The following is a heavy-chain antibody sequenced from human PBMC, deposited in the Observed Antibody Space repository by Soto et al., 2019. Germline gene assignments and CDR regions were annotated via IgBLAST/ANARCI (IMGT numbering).Heavy chain of an antibody. CDR2: ISYDGSNK. J-gene: IGHJ4*02. D-gene: IGHD6-19*01. CDR1: GFTFSSYG. V-gene: IGHV3-30*18. Sequence: VQLVESGGGVVQPGRSLRLSCAASGFTFSSYGMHWVRQAPGKGLEWVAVISYDGSNKYYADSVKGRFTISRDNSKNTLYLQMNSLRAEDTAVYYCAKDGSSGWFSLDYWGQGTLVTVSS. CDR3: AKDGSSGWFSLDY.